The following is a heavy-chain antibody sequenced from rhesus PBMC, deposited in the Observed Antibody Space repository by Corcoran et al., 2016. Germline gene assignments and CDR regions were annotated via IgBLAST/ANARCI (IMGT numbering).Heavy chain of an antibody. Sequence: QLQLQESGPGLVKPSETLSVTCAVSCGSISTNYWICIRLPPVTGLEWIGRIYGSGSSNNYNPSLKSRVTLSVDTSKKQLSLKLSSGTAADTAVYYCASQGGYWSDYYDYWGQGVLVTVSS. D-gene: IGHD3-22*01. CDR2: IYGSGSSN. CDR1: CGSISTNY. CDR3: ASQGGYWSDYYDY. V-gene: IGHV4-169*02. J-gene: IGHJ4*01.